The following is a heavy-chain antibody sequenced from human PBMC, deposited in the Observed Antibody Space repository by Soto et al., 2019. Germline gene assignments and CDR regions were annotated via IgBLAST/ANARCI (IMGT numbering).Heavy chain of an antibody. J-gene: IGHJ6*03. CDR3: ARNLLRYFDWPSRRDYYYYYMDV. D-gene: IGHD3-9*01. CDR2: IYYSGST. Sequence: PSETLSLTCTVSGGSISSYYWSWIRQPPGKGLEWIGYIYYSGSTNYNPSLKSRVTISVDTSKNQFSLKLSSVTAADTAVYYCARNLLRYFDWPSRRDYYYYYMDVWGKGTTVTVSS. CDR1: GGSISSYY. V-gene: IGHV4-59*08.